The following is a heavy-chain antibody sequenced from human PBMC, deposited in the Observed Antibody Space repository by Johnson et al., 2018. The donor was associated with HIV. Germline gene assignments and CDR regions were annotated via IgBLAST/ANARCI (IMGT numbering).Heavy chain of an antibody. V-gene: IGHV3-30-3*01. D-gene: IGHD3-22*01. CDR2: ISYDGSNK. CDR3: VRRFYDSSAFDI. Sequence: QVQLVESGGGVVQPGRSLRLSCAASGFTFSSYAMHWVRQAPGKGLEWVAVISYDGSNKYYADSVTGRFTISRDNSKNTLYLQMNSLRAEDTAVYDCVRRFYDSSAFDIWGQGTLVTVSS. J-gene: IGHJ3*02. CDR1: GFTFSSYA.